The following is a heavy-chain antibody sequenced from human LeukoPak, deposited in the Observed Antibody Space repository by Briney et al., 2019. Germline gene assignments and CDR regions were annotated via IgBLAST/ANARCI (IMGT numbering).Heavy chain of an antibody. CDR2: ISGSGGST. CDR1: GFTFSSYA. V-gene: IGHV3-23*01. D-gene: IGHD3-22*01. J-gene: IGHJ4*02. Sequence: ETGGSLRLSCAASGFTFSSYAMSWVRQAPGKGLEWVSAISGSGGSTYYADSVKGRFTISRDNSKNTLYLQMNSLRAEDTAVYYCAKFSARYYYGSSGYYYYWGQGTLVTVSS. CDR3: AKFSARYYYGSSGYYYY.